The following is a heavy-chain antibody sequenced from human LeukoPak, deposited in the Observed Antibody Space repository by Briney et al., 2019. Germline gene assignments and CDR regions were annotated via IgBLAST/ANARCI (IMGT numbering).Heavy chain of an antibody. V-gene: IGHV4-61*02. D-gene: IGHD5-12*01. CDR2: IYTSGST. CDR3: ARVMGTKRGYSGYDS. J-gene: IGHJ5*02. Sequence: PSQTLSLTCTVSGGSISSGSYYWSWIRQPAGKGLEWIGRIYTSGSTNYNPSLKSRVTISVDTSKNQFSLKLSSVTAADTAVYYCARVMGTKRGYSGYDSWGQGTVVTVSS. CDR1: GGSISSGSYY.